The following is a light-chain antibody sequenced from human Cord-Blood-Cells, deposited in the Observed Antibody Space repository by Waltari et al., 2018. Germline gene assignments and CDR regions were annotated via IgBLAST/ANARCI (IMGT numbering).Light chain of an antibody. CDR1: QSISSW. Sequence: EIQMTQSPSTLSASVGDRVTITCRASQSISSWLAWYQQKPGKAPKLLIYKASSLESGVPSRFSGSGSGTEFTLTISSLQPDDFATYYCQQYNNWTFGQGTKVEIK. CDR2: KAS. V-gene: IGKV1-5*03. CDR3: QQYNNWT. J-gene: IGKJ1*01.